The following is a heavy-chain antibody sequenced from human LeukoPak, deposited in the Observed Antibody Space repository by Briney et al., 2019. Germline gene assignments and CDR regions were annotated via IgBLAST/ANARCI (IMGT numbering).Heavy chain of an antibody. CDR2: INHSGST. Sequence: SETLSLTCAVSGGSISSGGYYWSWIRQPPGKGLEWIGEINHSGSTNYNPSLKSRVTISVDTSKNQFSLKLSSVTAADTAVYYCARQISSGWYTFDYWGQGTLVTVSS. CDR1: GGSISSGGYY. D-gene: IGHD6-19*01. CDR3: ARQISSGWYTFDY. V-gene: IGHV4-34*01. J-gene: IGHJ4*02.